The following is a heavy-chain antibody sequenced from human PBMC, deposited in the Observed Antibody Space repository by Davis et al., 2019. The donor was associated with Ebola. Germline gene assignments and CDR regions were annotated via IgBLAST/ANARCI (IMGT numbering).Heavy chain of an antibody. CDR2: IYHSGST. J-gene: IGHJ4*02. V-gene: IGHV4-39*07. Sequence: PGGSLRLSCTVPGGSISSSSYYWGWIRQPPGKGLEWIGEIYHSGSTNYNPSLKSRVTISVDKSKNQFSLKLSSVTAADTAVYYCAGESSSSWVMGVLDYWGQGTLVTVSS. D-gene: IGHD6-13*01. CDR3: AGESSSSWVMGVLDY. CDR1: GGSISSSSYY.